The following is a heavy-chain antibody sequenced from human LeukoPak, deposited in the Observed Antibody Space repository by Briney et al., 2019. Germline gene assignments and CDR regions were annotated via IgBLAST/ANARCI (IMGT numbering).Heavy chain of an antibody. V-gene: IGHV1-2*02. Sequence: GASVKVSCKASRYTFTGYYMHWVRQAPGQGLESMGWINPNSGGTNYAQKFQGRVTMNRDTSISTDYMELSRLRSDDTAVYYCAREGPHYYDSGGYYYLDYWGQGTLVTVSS. J-gene: IGHJ4*02. D-gene: IGHD3-22*01. CDR2: INPNSGGT. CDR1: RYTFTGYY. CDR3: AREGPHYYDSGGYYYLDY.